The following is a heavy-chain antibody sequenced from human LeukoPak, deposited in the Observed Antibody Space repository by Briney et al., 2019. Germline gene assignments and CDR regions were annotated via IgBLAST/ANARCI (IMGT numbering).Heavy chain of an antibody. CDR2: VSWNSGSI. CDR3: PKDLGRSSWSHFEY. Sequence: SGGSLRLSCAASGFTFDDYAMHWVRQAPGKGLEWGSGVSWNSGSIGYADSVKGRFTISRDNAKNSLYLQMNSLRPEDTALYYCPKDLGRSSWSHFEYWGQGTLVTVS. J-gene: IGHJ4*02. V-gene: IGHV3-9*01. CDR1: GFTFDDYA. D-gene: IGHD6-13*01.